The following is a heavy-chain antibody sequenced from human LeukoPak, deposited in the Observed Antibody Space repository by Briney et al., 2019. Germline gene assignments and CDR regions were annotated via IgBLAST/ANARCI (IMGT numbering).Heavy chain of an antibody. Sequence: ASVKVSCKASGYTFTSYDINWVRQATGQGLEWMGWMNPNSGNTGYAQKFQGRVTMTRNTSISTAYMKLSSLRSEDTAVYYCARGKRPPQEPGYDSSGYYFFDYWGQGTLVTVSS. CDR2: MNPNSGNT. D-gene: IGHD3-22*01. CDR3: ARGKRPPQEPGYDSSGYYFFDY. J-gene: IGHJ4*02. V-gene: IGHV1-8*01. CDR1: GYTFTSYD.